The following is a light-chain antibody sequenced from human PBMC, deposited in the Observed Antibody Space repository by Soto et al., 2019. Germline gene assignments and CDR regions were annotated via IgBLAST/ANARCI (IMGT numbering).Light chain of an antibody. Sequence: QSVLTQPPSVSAAPGQKVTISCSGSSSNIGNNYVTWYQQLPGTAPKLLIYDNNKRPSGIPDRFSGSKSGTSATLAITGLQTGDEADYYCGTWDSTLSVGMFGGGTKLTVL. CDR2: DNN. CDR1: SSNIGNNY. V-gene: IGLV1-51*01. CDR3: GTWDSTLSVGM. J-gene: IGLJ3*02.